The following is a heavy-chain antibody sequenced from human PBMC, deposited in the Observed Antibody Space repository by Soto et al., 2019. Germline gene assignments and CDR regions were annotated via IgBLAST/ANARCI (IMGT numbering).Heavy chain of an antibody. Sequence: SETLSLTCTVSGGSISSSSYYWGWIRQPPGKGLQWIGNIHYVGSPYYNPSLKSRVTISVGTSKTRFSLRLSSVTAADTAVYYCARLGLPSYGRAAYWGQGTLVTVSS. D-gene: IGHD4-17*01. CDR3: ARLGLPSYGRAAY. V-gene: IGHV4-39*01. CDR2: IHYVGSP. CDR1: GGSISSSSYY. J-gene: IGHJ1*01.